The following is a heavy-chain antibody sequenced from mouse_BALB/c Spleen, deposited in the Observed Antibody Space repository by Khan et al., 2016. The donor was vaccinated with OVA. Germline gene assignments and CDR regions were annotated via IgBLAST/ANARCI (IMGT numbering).Heavy chain of an antibody. V-gene: IGHV1-69*02. Sequence: QVQLQQPGAELVRPGASVKLSCKASGYTFTNYWINWVKQRPGQGLEWLGNVYPSDSYTNYNQKFKDKATLTVDKSSSTAYMQRSSPTSDDSAVYYWTREGVDGSSFDYGGQGTLVTVSA. D-gene: IGHD2-3*01. CDR3: TREGVDGSSFDY. CDR2: VYPSDSYT. CDR1: GYTFTNYW. J-gene: IGHJ3*01.